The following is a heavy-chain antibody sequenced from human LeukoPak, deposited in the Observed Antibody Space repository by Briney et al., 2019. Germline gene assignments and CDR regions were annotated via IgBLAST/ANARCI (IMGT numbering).Heavy chain of an antibody. D-gene: IGHD2-2*01. CDR2: ISGSGGST. CDR1: GFTFSSYA. Sequence: GGSLRLSCAASGFTFSSYAMSWVRQAPGKGLEGVSAISGSGGSTYYADSVKGRFTISRDNSKNTLYLQMNSLRAEDTALYYCAKGGYCSSTICYTIGGPIDYWGQGTLVTVSS. CDR3: AKGGYCSSTICYTIGGPIDY. V-gene: IGHV3-23*01. J-gene: IGHJ4*02.